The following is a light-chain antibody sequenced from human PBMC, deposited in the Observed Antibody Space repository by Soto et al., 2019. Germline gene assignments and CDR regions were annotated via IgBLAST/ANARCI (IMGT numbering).Light chain of an antibody. V-gene: IGKV1-12*01. J-gene: IGKJ1*01. Sequence: DIQMTKSPSSVSASVGDRVTITCRASQGISSWLAWYQQKPGKAPRLLIFAASNLHTGVPSRFNGSGSGTDFTLTISSLQPEDFATYFCLQDFNYPWTFGRGTKADIK. CDR1: QGISSW. CDR3: LQDFNYPWT. CDR2: AAS.